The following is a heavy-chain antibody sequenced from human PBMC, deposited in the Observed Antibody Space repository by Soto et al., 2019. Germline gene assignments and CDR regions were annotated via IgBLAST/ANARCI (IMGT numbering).Heavy chain of an antibody. CDR1: GFTFNDFE. CDR3: ARGFGRFNY. J-gene: IGHJ4*02. V-gene: IGHV3-48*03. CDR2: IDGSGATK. Sequence: GGSLRLSCGVSGFTFNDFEMNWVRQAPGKGPEWLAYIDGSGATKKYADSVRGRFTISRDNPNNSLFLQISSLSAADTAIYYCARGFGRFNYWGQGTLVSVSS. D-gene: IGHD3-10*01.